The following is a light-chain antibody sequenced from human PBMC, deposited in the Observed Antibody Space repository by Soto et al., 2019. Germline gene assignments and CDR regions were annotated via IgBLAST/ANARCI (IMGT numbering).Light chain of an antibody. J-gene: IGLJ3*02. Sequence: QSALTQPRSVSGSPGQSVTISCTGTSSDAGGYNYVSWYQQHPGKAPKLMIYDVSKRPSGVPDRFSGSKSGNTASLTISGLQAEDEADYYCCSYAGSLFWVFGGGTKLTVL. CDR3: CSYAGSLFWV. CDR2: DVS. CDR1: SSDAGGYNY. V-gene: IGLV2-11*01.